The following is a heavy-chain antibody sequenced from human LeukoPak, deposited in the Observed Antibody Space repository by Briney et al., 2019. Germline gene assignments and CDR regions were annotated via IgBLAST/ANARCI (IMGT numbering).Heavy chain of an antibody. D-gene: IGHD2-8*01. Sequence: SETLSLTCTVSGGSISSYYLSWIRQPPGKGLEWIGYIYYSGSTNYNPSLNSRVTISVDTSKNQFSLKLSSVTAADTAVYYCARGKMVYATVRWFDPWGQGTLVTVSS. CDR2: IYYSGST. J-gene: IGHJ5*02. CDR3: ARGKMVYATVRWFDP. V-gene: IGHV4-59*01. CDR1: GGSISSYY.